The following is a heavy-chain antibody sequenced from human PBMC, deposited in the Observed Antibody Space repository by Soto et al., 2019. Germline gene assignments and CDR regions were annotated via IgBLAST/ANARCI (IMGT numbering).Heavy chain of an antibody. CDR2: INHSGST. V-gene: IGHV4-34*01. D-gene: IGHD3-3*01. CDR3: ARGFGDFWSGYYKYYYYYGMDV. J-gene: IGHJ6*02. CDR1: GGSFSGYY. Sequence: SETLSLTCAVYGGSFSGYYRSWIRQPPGKGLEWIGEINHSGSTNYNPSLKSRVTISVDTSKNQFSLKLSSVTAADTAVYYCARGFGDFWSGYYKYYYYYGMDVWGQGTTVTVSS.